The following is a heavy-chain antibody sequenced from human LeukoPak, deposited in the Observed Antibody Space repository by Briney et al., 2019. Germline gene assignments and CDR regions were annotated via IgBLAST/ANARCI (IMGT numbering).Heavy chain of an antibody. CDR1: GGTFSSYA. Sequence: SVKVSCKASGGTFSSYAISWVRQAPGQGLEWMGGTIPIFGTANYAQKFQGRVTITADESTSTAYMELSSLRSEDTAVYYCASHRNNIVVVPYYYYYYMDVWGKGTTVTVSS. CDR2: TIPIFGTA. CDR3: ASHRNNIVVVPYYYYYYMDV. D-gene: IGHD2-2*01. V-gene: IGHV1-69*13. J-gene: IGHJ6*03.